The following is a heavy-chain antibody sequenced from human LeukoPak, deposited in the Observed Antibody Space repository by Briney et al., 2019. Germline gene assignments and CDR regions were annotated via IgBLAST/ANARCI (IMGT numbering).Heavy chain of an antibody. D-gene: IGHD3-10*01. V-gene: IGHV4-34*01. CDR1: GGSFSGYY. Sequence: PSETLSLTCAVYGGSFSGYYWSWIRQPPGKGLEWIGEINHSGSTTYNPSLKSRVTMSLDTSKNQFSLKLSSVTAADTAVYYCARDSGTTGEVKFDPWGQGTLVTVSS. CDR3: ARDSGTTGEVKFDP. CDR2: INHSGST. J-gene: IGHJ5*02.